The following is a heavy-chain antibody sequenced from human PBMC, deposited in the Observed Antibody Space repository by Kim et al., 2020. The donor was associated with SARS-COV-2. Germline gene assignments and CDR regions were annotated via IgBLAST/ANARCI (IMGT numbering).Heavy chain of an antibody. J-gene: IGHJ4*02. CDR2: VSSDGGST. CDR1: GFTFSSYW. CDR3: GRGVGWVDY. D-gene: IGHD6-19*01. V-gene: IGHV3-74*01. Sequence: GGSLRLFCAASGFTFSSYWMLWVRQAPGEGLVWVSRVSSDGGSTSYADSVKGRFTISRDNAKNTLSLQMNSLRAEDTAVYYCGRGVGWVDYWGQGTLVTVSS.